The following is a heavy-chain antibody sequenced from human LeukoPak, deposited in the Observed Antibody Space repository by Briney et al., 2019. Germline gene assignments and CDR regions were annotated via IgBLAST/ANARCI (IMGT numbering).Heavy chain of an antibody. D-gene: IGHD6-13*01. Sequence: PGGSLRLSCVASGFTFKDYYMSWVRQAPGKGLEWVANIKGDGSKEYYVDSVKGRFTISRDNAQNSVYLQMNSLKAEDTAVYYCALLAAADSESWGQGTLVTVSS. CDR2: IKGDGSKE. CDR3: ALLAAADSES. CDR1: GFTFKDYY. V-gene: IGHV3-7*01. J-gene: IGHJ5*02.